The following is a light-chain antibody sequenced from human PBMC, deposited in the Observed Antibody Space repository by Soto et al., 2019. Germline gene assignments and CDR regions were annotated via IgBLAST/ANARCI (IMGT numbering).Light chain of an antibody. J-gene: IGLJ1*01. V-gene: IGLV2-14*01. CDR2: EVS. Sequence: QSALTQPASMSGSPGQSITISCTGTSSDVGGYNYVSWYQQYPGKAPKLMIYEVSNRPSGVSNRFSGSKSANTASLTISGLQSEDEADYYCCSYTSSSTLVFGTGTKLTVL. CDR3: CSYTSSSTLV. CDR1: SSDVGGYNY.